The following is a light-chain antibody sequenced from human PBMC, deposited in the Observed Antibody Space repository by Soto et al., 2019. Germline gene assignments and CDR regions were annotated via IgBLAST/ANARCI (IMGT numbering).Light chain of an antibody. J-gene: IGLJ2*01. CDR2: AVS. Sequence: QSALTQPASVSGSPGQSITISCTGTTSDIGGYDYVSWYQQHPSKSPRLIIYAVSLPPSGLYHRFSAFKSGNTASLTISGLQAEDEATYYCSSYTSTGSLVLFGAGTKLTVL. CDR1: TSDIGGYDY. CDR3: SSYTSTGSLVL. V-gene: IGLV2-14*01.